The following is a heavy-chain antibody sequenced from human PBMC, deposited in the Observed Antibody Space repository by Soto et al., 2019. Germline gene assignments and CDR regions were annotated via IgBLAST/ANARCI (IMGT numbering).Heavy chain of an antibody. D-gene: IGHD3-3*01. CDR3: ARGGVLRFLEWLFPHDAFDI. J-gene: IGHJ3*02. V-gene: IGHV4-61*01. CDR2: IYHTGTA. Sequence: SETLSLTCNVSGDSVTNRIYYWSWIRQSPGKRLQWLGYIYHTGTADYNPSLKSRVTISVDTSKNQFSLKLSSVTAADTAVYYCARGGVLRFLEWLFPHDAFDIWGQVTMVTVSS. CDR1: GDSVTNRIYY.